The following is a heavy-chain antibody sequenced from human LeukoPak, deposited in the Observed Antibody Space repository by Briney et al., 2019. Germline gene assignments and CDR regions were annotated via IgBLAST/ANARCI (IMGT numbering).Heavy chain of an antibody. Sequence: PSQTLSLTCTVSGGSISSGDYYWSWIRQPPGKGLEWIGYIYYSGSTNYNPSLKSRVTISVDTSKNRFSLKLSSVTAADTAVYYCARVSKGGLVTHFDYWGQGTLVTVSS. CDR3: ARVSKGGLVTHFDY. CDR2: IYYSGST. V-gene: IGHV4-61*08. D-gene: IGHD3/OR15-3a*01. J-gene: IGHJ4*02. CDR1: GGSISSGDYY.